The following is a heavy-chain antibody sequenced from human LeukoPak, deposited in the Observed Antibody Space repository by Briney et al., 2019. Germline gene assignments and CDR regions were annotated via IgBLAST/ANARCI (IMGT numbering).Heavy chain of an antibody. CDR3: ARHQVVPPKRPFDY. J-gene: IGHJ4*02. D-gene: IGHD2-2*01. Sequence: PGGSLRLSCAASGFTFSDYFMSWIRQAPGRGLEWVSYIGNSDSTIYYADSVKGRFTISRDSAKNSLYLQMNSLRAEDTAVYYCARHQVVPPKRPFDYWGQGTLVTVSS. CDR1: GFTFSDYF. CDR2: IGNSDSTI. V-gene: IGHV3-11*01.